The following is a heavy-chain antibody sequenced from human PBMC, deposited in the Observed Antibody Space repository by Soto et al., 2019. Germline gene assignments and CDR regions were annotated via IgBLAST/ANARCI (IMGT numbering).Heavy chain of an antibody. D-gene: IGHD3-10*01. CDR3: ARGRITMVRGVIWFDP. CDR2: INHSGST. Sequence: LSLTCAVYGGSFSGYYWSWIRQPPGKGLEWIGEINHSGSTNYNPSLKSRVTISVDTSKNQFSLKLSSVTAADTAVYYCARGRITMVRGVIWFDPWGQGTLVTVSS. CDR1: GGSFSGYY. J-gene: IGHJ5*02. V-gene: IGHV4-34*01.